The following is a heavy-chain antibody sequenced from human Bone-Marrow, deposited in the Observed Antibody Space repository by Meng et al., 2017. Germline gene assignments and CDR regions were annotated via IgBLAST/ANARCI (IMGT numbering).Heavy chain of an antibody. D-gene: IGHD5-24*01. CDR2: MSSSGNTI. CDR3: ARVGEGYNYAHWYFDL. Sequence: GESLKISCAASGFTFSSYEMNWVRQAPGKGLEWVSYMSSSGNTIYYEDSVKGRFTISRDNAKKSLYRQMNSLRAEDTAVYYCARVGEGYNYAHWYFDLWGRGT. V-gene: IGHV3-48*03. CDR1: GFTFSSYE. J-gene: IGHJ2*01.